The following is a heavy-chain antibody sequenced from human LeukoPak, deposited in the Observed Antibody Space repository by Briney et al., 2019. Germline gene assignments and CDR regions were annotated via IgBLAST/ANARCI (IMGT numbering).Heavy chain of an antibody. V-gene: IGHV3-23*01. D-gene: IGHD4-23*01. CDR3: AKDWRRGNSHC. CDR2: INGSGGST. Sequence: GGALRLSCAASGFTFSSYAMSWVRQAPGKGLEWVSAINGSGGSTYYADSVKGRFTISRDNSKNTLYLQMNSLRAEDTAVYYCAKDWRRGNSHCWGQGTLVTVSS. J-gene: IGHJ4*02. CDR1: GFTFSSYA.